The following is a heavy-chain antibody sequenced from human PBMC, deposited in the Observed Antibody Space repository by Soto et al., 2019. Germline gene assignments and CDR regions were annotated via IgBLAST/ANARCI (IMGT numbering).Heavy chain of an antibody. CDR1: GYTFTSYA. CDR2: INAGNGNT. V-gene: IGHV1-3*01. D-gene: IGHD3-22*01. Sequence: WASVKVSCKASGYTFTSYAMHWVRQAPGQRLEWMGWINAGNGNTKYSQKFQGRVTITRDTSASTAYMELSSLRSEDTAVYYCAGTYYDSSGSLLDYWGQGTLVTVSS. J-gene: IGHJ4*02. CDR3: AGTYYDSSGSLLDY.